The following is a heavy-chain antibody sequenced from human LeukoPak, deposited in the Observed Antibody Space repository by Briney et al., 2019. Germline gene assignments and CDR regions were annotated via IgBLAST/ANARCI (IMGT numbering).Heavy chain of an antibody. V-gene: IGHV4-39*07. D-gene: IGHD7-27*01. CDR1: GGSISSSSYY. Sequence: SETLSLTCAVSGGSISSSSYYWGWIRQPPGKGLEWIGSIYYSGSTYYNPSLKSRVTISVDTTKNQFFLKMSSVTAADTAVYYCASANWGFAFDIWGQGTMVTVSS. J-gene: IGHJ3*02. CDR2: IYYSGST. CDR3: ASANWGFAFDI.